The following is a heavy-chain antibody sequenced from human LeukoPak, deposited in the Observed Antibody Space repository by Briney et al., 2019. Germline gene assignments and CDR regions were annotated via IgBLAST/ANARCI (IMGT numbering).Heavy chain of an antibody. CDR2: ISSSGSTI. V-gene: IGHV3-11*04. D-gene: IGHD2-15*01. Sequence: GGSLRLSCAASGFTFSDYYMSWIRQAPGKGLEWVSYISSSGSTISYADSVKGRFAVSRDNAKNSLYLQMNSLRAEDTAVYYCARDRISGYFDYWGQGTLVTVSS. J-gene: IGHJ4*02. CDR3: ARDRISGYFDY. CDR1: GFTFSDYY.